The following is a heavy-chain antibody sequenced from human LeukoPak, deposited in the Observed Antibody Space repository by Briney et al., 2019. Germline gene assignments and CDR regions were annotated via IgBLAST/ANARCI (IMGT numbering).Heavy chain of an antibody. CDR3: ATLWFGEHFDY. Sequence: AASVKVSCKASGGTFSSYAISWVRQAPGQGLEWMGGIIPIFGTANYAQKFQGRVTITADKSTSTAYMELSSLRSEDTAVYYCATLWFGEHFDYWGQGTLVTVSS. V-gene: IGHV1-69*06. CDR1: GGTFSSYA. J-gene: IGHJ4*02. CDR2: IIPIFGTA. D-gene: IGHD3-10*01.